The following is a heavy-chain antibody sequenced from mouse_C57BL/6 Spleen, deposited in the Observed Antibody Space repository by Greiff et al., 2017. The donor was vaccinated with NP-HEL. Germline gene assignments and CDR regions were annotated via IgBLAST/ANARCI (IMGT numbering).Heavy chain of an antibody. CDR2: IYPGDGDT. CDR1: GYAFSSSW. V-gene: IGHV1-82*01. CDR3: ARREALGY. J-gene: IGHJ2*01. D-gene: IGHD2-10*02. Sequence: QVQLQQSGPELVKPGASVKISCKASGYAFSSSWMNWVKQRPGKGLEWIGRIYPGDGDTNYNGKFKGKATLTADKSSSTAYMQLSSLTSEDSAVYFCARREALGYWGQGTTLTVSS.